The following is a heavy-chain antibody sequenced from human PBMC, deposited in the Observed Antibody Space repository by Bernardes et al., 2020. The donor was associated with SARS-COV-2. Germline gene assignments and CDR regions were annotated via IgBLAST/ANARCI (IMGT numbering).Heavy chain of an antibody. J-gene: IGHJ4*02. Sequence: ETLSLTCTVSGGSISSYYWSWIRQPPGKGLEWIGYIYYSGSTNYNPSLKSRVTISVDTSKNQFSLKLSSVTAADTAVYYCARARWFGESFDYWGQGTLVTVSS. CDR3: ARARWFGESFDY. CDR1: GGSISSYY. CDR2: IYYSGST. V-gene: IGHV4-59*01. D-gene: IGHD3-10*01.